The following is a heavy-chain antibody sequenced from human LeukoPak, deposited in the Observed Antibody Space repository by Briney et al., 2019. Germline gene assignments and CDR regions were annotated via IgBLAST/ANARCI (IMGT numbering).Heavy chain of an antibody. CDR1: GGSISNY. V-gene: IGHV4-4*09. J-gene: IGHJ4*02. D-gene: IGHD2-2*01. CDR2: IYTSGTT. Sequence: SETLSLTCTVSGGSISNYWSWIRQPPGKGLECIGYIYTSGTTNYNPSLESRVTISVDTSKNQLSLKLSSVTAADTAVYYCARGRADVVPFDYWGQGTLVTVSS. CDR3: ARGRADVVPFDY.